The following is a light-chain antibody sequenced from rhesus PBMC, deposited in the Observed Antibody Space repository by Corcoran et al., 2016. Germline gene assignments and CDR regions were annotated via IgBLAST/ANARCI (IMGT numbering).Light chain of an antibody. CDR2: KAS. V-gene: IGKV1-22*01. CDR1: QSISSW. J-gene: IGKJ4*01. CDR3: LQYSSSPLT. Sequence: DIQMTQSPSSLSASVGDTVTITCRASQSISSWLDWYQQKQGKAPKFLIYKASSLQSGVPSRFSGSGSGTDFTLTISSLRPEDFASYYCLQYSSSPLTFGGGTKVEIK.